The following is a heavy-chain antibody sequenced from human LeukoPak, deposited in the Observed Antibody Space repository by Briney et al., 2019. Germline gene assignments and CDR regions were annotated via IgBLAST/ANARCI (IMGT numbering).Heavy chain of an antibody. CDR1: GFTFSSYS. D-gene: IGHD3-3*01. Sequence: GGSLRLSCAASGFTFSSYSMNWVRQAPGKGLEWVSGISWNSGSIGYADSVKGRFTISRDNAKNSLYLQMNSLRAEDTALYYCAKGLSITIFGVVTAFDYWGQGTLVTVSS. J-gene: IGHJ4*02. CDR2: ISWNSGSI. CDR3: AKGLSITIFGVVTAFDY. V-gene: IGHV3-9*01.